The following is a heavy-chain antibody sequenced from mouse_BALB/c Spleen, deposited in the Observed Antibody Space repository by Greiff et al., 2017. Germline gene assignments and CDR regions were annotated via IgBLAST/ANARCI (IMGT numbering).Heavy chain of an antibody. V-gene: IGHV5-9-1*01. CDR2: ISSGGSYT. D-gene: IGHD2-1*01. J-gene: IGHJ3*01. Sequence: EVMLVESGGGLVKPGGSLKLSCAASGFTFSSYAMSWVRQTPEKRLEWVATISSGGSYTYYPDSVKGRFTISRDNAKNTLYLQMSSLRSEDTAMYYCASYGNYVWFAYWGQGTLVTVSA. CDR1: GFTFSSYA. CDR3: ASYGNYVWFAY.